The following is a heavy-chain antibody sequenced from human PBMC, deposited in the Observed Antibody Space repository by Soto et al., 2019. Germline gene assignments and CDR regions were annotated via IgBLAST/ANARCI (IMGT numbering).Heavy chain of an antibody. Sequence: PSETLSVPCTVSGGSISSYYWSWILQTPGKGLEWIGYIYYSGSTNYNPSLKSRVTISVDTSKNQFSLKLSSVTAADTAVYYCARDNGYSYGYTLDHWGQGTLVTVSS. V-gene: IGHV4-59*01. CDR1: GGSISSYY. CDR3: ARDNGYSYGYTLDH. CDR2: IYYSGST. J-gene: IGHJ4*02. D-gene: IGHD5-18*01.